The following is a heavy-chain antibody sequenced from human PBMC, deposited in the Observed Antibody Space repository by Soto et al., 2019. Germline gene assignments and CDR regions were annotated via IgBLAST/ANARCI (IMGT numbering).Heavy chain of an antibody. V-gene: IGHV4-39*02. CDR2: INYSGST. D-gene: IGHD6-19*01. J-gene: IGHJ5*02. Sequence: SETLSLTCTVSGASIISSSYYWGWIRQPPGKGLEWIGSINYSGSTYYNPSLKSRVTISADTSKNQFSLELRSVTAADTAVYYCARERLAVAGKGGWFDPWGQETLVTVSS. CDR3: ARERLAVAGKGGWFDP. CDR1: GASIISSSYY.